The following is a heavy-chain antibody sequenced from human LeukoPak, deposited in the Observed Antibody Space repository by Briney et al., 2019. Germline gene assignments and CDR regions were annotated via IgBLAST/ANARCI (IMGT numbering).Heavy chain of an antibody. CDR3: SNGRTSSGTLQHDY. J-gene: IGHJ4*02. CDR2: IRDNSGNT. CDR1: GFTFSSFA. V-gene: IGHV3-23*01. D-gene: IGHD6-19*01. Sequence: GGSLRLSCAASGFTFSSFAMGWDRQGPGPGLEWVSAIRDNSGNTYYADSVKGRFTISRDNSENTLYLQMYSLRAEDMALYYCSNGRTSSGTLQHDYWGQGTLVTVSS.